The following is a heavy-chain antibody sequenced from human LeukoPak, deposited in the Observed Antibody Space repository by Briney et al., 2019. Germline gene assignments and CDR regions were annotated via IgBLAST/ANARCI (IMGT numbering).Heavy chain of an antibody. D-gene: IGHD3-3*01. J-gene: IGHJ4*02. CDR1: GFTVSSNY. CDR3: ARTHTIFGVVTYSDY. Sequence: GGSLRLSCAASGFTVSSNYMSWVRQAPGKGLEWVSIIYSGGSTYYADSVKGRFTISRDNSKNTLYLQMNSLRAEDTAMYYCARTHTIFGVVTYSDYWGQGTLVTVSS. CDR2: IYSGGST. V-gene: IGHV3-66*02.